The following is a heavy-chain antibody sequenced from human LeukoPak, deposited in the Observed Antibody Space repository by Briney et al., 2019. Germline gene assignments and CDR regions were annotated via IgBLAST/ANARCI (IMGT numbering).Heavy chain of an antibody. CDR3: AKLPYYYDSSGYFDY. D-gene: IGHD3-22*01. J-gene: IGHJ4*02. CDR1: GFTFSSYA. CDR2: ISGSGGST. V-gene: IGHV3-23*01. Sequence: QSGGSLRLSCAASGFTFSSYAMSWVRQAPGKGLEWVSAISGSGGSTYYADSVKGRFTISRDNSKNTLYLQMNSLRAEDTAVYYCAKLPYYYDSSGYFDYWGQGTLVTVSS.